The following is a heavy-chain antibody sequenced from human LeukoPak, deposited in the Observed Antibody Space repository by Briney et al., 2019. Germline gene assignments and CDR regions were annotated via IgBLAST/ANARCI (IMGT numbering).Heavy chain of an antibody. Sequence: PGGSLRLSCAASGFTFSSYRMHWVRQAPGKGLVWVSRINSDGSSTSYADSVKGRFTISRDNAKNTLYLQMNSLRAEDTAVYYCAREQDDILTGYYNNWFDPWGQGTLVTVSS. D-gene: IGHD3-9*01. CDR1: GFTFSSYR. J-gene: IGHJ5*02. CDR3: AREQDDILTGYYNNWFDP. CDR2: INSDGSST. V-gene: IGHV3-74*01.